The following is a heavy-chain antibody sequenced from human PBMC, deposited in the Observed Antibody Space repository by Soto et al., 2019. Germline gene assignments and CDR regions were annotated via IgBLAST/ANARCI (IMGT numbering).Heavy chain of an antibody. D-gene: IGHD2-15*01. CDR1: GGSFSGYY. J-gene: IGHJ4*02. Sequence: QVQLQQWGAGLLKPSETLSLTCAVYGGSFSGYYWSWIRQPPGKGLEWIGEINHRGSTNYNPSLKSRVTISVDTSKNQFSLKLSSVTAADTAVYYCARGWGSGSGGSCYGDWGQGTLVTVSS. CDR3: ARGWGSGSGGSCYGD. V-gene: IGHV4-34*01. CDR2: INHRGST.